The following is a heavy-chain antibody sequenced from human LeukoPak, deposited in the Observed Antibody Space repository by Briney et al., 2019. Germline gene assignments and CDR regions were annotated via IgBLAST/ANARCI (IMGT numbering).Heavy chain of an antibody. CDR3: ARDLEDAFDI. V-gene: IGHV4-59*01. Sequence: SETLSVTCTVSGGSISSYYWSWIRQPPGKGLEWIGYVYYSGNTNYNPSLKSRVTISVDTSKNQFSLKLSSVTAADTAVYYCARDLEDAFDIWGQGTMVTVSS. CDR1: GGSISSYY. J-gene: IGHJ3*02. D-gene: IGHD3-3*01. CDR2: VYYSGNT.